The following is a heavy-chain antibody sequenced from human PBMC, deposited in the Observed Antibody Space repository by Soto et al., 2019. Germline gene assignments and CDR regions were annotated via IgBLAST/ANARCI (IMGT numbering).Heavy chain of an antibody. V-gene: IGHV4-39*01. CDR1: GGSISSSSYY. D-gene: IGHD3-9*01. CDR3: ASRRLYVILTGYYNLMVWEYNWFDP. CDR2: IYYSGST. Sequence: PSETLSLTCTVSGGSISSSSYYWGWIRQPPGKGLEWIGSIYYSGSTYYNPSLKSRVTISVDTSKNQFSLKLSSVTAADTAVYYCASRRLYVILTGYYNLMVWEYNWFDPWGQGTLVTVSS. J-gene: IGHJ5*02.